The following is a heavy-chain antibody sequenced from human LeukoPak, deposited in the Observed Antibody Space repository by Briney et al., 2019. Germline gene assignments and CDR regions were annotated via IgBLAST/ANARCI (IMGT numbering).Heavy chain of an antibody. Sequence: GGSLRLSCAASGFTFSSYWMHWVRQAPGKGLVWVSRINTDGSSTSYADSVKGRFTISRDNAKNTLYLQMNSLRAEDTAVYYCARESNSGYGYDYWGQGTLVTVSS. J-gene: IGHJ4*02. CDR2: INTDGSST. CDR3: ARESNSGYGYDY. CDR1: GFTFSSYW. D-gene: IGHD5-12*01. V-gene: IGHV3-74*01.